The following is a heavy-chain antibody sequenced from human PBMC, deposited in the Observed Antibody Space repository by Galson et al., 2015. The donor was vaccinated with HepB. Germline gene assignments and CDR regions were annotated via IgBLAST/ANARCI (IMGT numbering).Heavy chain of an antibody. CDR2: IYLGDSDT. V-gene: IGHV5-51*03. J-gene: IGHJ6*02. D-gene: IGHD5-24*01. CDR1: GYTFTNYW. CDR3: ARLRGHDAYIGVYGMDV. Sequence: QSGAEVKKPGESLKISCKGSGYTFTNYWIGWVRQMPGKGLEWMGIIYLGDSDTRYSPSFQGQVSISADKSISTAYLQWSSLKASDTAIYYCARLRGHDAYIGVYGMDVWGLGTTVTVSS.